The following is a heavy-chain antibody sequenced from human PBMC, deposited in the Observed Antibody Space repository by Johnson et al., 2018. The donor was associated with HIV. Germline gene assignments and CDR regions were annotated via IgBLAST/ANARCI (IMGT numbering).Heavy chain of an antibody. D-gene: IGHD3-22*01. CDR2: IYSGGNK. CDR3: ARGFGNSGYYYGRFGAFDI. J-gene: IGHJ3*02. V-gene: IGHV3-66*02. CDR1: GFTVSSDY. Sequence: VQLVESGGGLVQPGGSLRLSCAASGFTVSSDYMTWVRQAPGKGLEWVSVIYSGGNKYYADSVKGRFTISRDNSKNTLYLQMNSLRAEDTAVYYCARGFGNSGYYYGRFGAFDIWGQGTMVTVSS.